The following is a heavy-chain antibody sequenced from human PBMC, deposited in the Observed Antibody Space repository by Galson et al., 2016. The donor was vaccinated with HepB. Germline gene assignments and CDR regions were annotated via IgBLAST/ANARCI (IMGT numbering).Heavy chain of an antibody. Sequence: SVKVSCKASGGTFSSYGIVWVRQAPGQGLEWMGGISPIFGTTNYAQKFQGRVTTTADESTTTAYMALSSLRSEDTAVYYRARNTIFGVSRGAWFDPWGQGTLVTVSS. CDR2: ISPIFGTT. D-gene: IGHD3-3*01. CDR1: GGTFSSYG. J-gene: IGHJ5*02. V-gene: IGHV1-69*13. CDR3: ARNTIFGVSRGAWFDP.